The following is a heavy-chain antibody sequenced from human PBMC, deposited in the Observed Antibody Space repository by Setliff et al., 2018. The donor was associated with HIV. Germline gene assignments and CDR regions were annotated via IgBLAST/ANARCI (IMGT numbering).Heavy chain of an antibody. CDR3: ARVGDYGSGGWFDP. D-gene: IGHD3-10*01. CDR1: GGSISSGTYY. V-gene: IGHV4-39*07. Sequence: SETLSLPCTVSGGSISSGTYYWGWIRQPPGKGLEWIGSIYYSGSTYYNPSLKSRITISVDTSKNQFSLKLSSVTAADTAVYYCARVGDYGSGGWFDPWGQGTLVTVAS. J-gene: IGHJ5*02. CDR2: IYYSGST.